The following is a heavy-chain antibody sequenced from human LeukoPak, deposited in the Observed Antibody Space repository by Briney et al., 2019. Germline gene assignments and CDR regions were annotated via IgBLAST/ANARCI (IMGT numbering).Heavy chain of an antibody. J-gene: IGHJ4*02. Sequence: PGGTLRLSCAASGFTFSSYGMSWVRQAPGKGLEWVSAISGSGGSTYYADSVKGRFTISRDNSKNTLYLQMNSLRAEDTAVYYCAKGVYSGYETVDYWGQGTLVTVSS. D-gene: IGHD5-12*01. CDR2: ISGSGGST. V-gene: IGHV3-23*01. CDR3: AKGVYSGYETVDY. CDR1: GFTFSSYG.